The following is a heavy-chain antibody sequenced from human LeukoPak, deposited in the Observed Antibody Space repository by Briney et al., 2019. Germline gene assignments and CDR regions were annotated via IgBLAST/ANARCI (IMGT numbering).Heavy chain of an antibody. CDR1: GFIFSSYA. Sequence: SGGSLRLSCAASGFIFSSYAMTWVRQAPGKGLEWVSGISGSGSSTYYADSVKGRFTISRDNSKNTLYLQMNSLRAEDTAVYYCAKVWFGELFGAFDIWGQGTMVTVSS. V-gene: IGHV3-23*01. J-gene: IGHJ3*02. CDR3: AKVWFGELFGAFDI. D-gene: IGHD3-10*01. CDR2: ISGSGSST.